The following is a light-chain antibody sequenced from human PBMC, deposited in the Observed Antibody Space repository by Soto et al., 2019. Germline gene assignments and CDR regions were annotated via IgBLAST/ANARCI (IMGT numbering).Light chain of an antibody. CDR2: DAS. CDR3: QHYANLLPMCT. Sequence: DIQMTQSPSSLSASVGDRVTITCQARQDISNYLNWYQQKPGKAPKLLIYDASNLETGVPSRFSGSGSGTVFTFTLSSLQPEDIAAYYCQHYANLLPMCTSGQGTKLEIK. J-gene: IGKJ2*02. V-gene: IGKV1-33*01. CDR1: QDISNY.